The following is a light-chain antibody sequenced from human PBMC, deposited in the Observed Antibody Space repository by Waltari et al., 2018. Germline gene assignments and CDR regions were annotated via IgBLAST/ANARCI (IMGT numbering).Light chain of an antibody. CDR2: GNN. CDR1: SSNIGAGFD. J-gene: IGLJ2*01. CDR3: RSYGTKESGSEVI. V-gene: IGLV1-40*01. Sequence: QSVLTQPPSVSGAPGQRVTISCTGSSSNIGAGFDVHWYQQVPGTAPKLLIYGNNNRPSGVPDRFSGSKSDTSASLAITGLQSEDEADYYCRSYGTKESGSEVIFGGGTRLTVL.